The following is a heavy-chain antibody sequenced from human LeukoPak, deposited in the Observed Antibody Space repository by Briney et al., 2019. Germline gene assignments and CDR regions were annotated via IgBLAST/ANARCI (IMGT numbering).Heavy chain of an antibody. CDR1: GFTFSSFD. CDR2: IGTASDT. CDR3: ARGPPRGKYYYMDV. J-gene: IGHJ6*03. D-gene: IGHD1-1*01. Sequence: QTGGSLRLSCAASGFTFSSFDMHWVRQPTGQGPEWISTIGTASDTYYPGSVEGRFTLSRDNAKNSLYLQMNSLTAGDTAVYYCARGPPRGKYYYMDVWGKGTTVTVSS. V-gene: IGHV3-13*01.